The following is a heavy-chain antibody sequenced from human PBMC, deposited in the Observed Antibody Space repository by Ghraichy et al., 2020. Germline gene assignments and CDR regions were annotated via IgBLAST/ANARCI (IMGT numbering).Heavy chain of an antibody. J-gene: IGHJ4*02. CDR1: GGSFSGYY. D-gene: IGHD6-13*01. CDR3: ARGRPGMYSSSKYFDY. Sequence: SETLSLTCAVYGGSFSGYYWSWIRQPPGKGLEWIGEINHSGSTNYNPSLKSRVTISVDTSKNQFSLKLSSVTAADTAVYYCARGRPGMYSSSKYFDYWGQGTLVTVSS. CDR2: INHSGST. V-gene: IGHV4-34*01.